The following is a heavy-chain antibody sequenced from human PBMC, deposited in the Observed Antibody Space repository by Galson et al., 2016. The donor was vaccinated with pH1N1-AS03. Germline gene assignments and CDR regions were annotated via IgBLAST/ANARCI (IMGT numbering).Heavy chain of an antibody. CDR2: IYHSGNT. Sequence: SETLSLTCAVSGGSMNNNKWWNWVRQPPGKGLEWIGEIYHSGNTNYNPSLKSRVTISLDKSKDQFSLNLSSVTAADTAVYYCASRGQWRLLNDSYEDSDYFSAWGFDLWGRGTLVTVSS. J-gene: IGHJ2*01. CDR3: ASRGQWRLLNDSYEDSDYFSAWGFDL. D-gene: IGHD3-22*01. V-gene: IGHV4-4*02. CDR1: GGSMNNNKW.